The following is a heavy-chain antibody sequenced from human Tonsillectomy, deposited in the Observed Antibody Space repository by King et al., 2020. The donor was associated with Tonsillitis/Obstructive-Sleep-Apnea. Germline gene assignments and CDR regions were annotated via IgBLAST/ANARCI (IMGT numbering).Heavy chain of an antibody. V-gene: IGHV3-9*01. D-gene: IGHD3-3*01. CDR3: AKGSLFGVVIAY. CDR1: GFTFDDYG. Sequence: DVQLVESGGGLVQPGRSLRLSCAASGFTFDDYGMHWVRQAPGKGLEWVSGISWNSGSIGYADSVKGRFTISRDNAKNSLYLQMNSLRDEDTALYYCAKGSLFGVVIAYWGQGTLVIVSS. J-gene: IGHJ4*02. CDR2: ISWNSGSI.